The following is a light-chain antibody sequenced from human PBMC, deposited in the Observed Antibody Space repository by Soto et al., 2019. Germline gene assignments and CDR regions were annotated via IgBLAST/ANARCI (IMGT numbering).Light chain of an antibody. CDR3: QQYYSAPLT. J-gene: IGKJ4*01. CDR1: QSVLYSSNNKNY. V-gene: IGKV4-1*01. CDR2: WAS. Sequence: DIVMTQSPDSLAVSLGESATINCKSSQSVLYSSNNKNYLAWYQQKIGQPPKLLIYWASTRESGVPDRFSGSGSGTDFTLTISSLQAEDVAVYYCQQYYSAPLTFGGGTKVEIK.